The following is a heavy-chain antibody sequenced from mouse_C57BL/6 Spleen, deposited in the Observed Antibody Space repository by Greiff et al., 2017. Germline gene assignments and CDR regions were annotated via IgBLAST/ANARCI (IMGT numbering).Heavy chain of an antibody. Sequence: VESGGGLVKPGGSLKLSCAASGFTFSDYGMHWVRQAPEKGLEWVAYISSGSSTIYYADTVKGRFTISRDNAKNTLFLQMTSLRSEDTAMYYCARSDGYYGGGAMDYWGQGTSVTVSS. CDR2: ISSGSSTI. CDR1: GFTFSDYG. J-gene: IGHJ4*01. D-gene: IGHD2-3*01. CDR3: ARSDGYYGGGAMDY. V-gene: IGHV5-17*01.